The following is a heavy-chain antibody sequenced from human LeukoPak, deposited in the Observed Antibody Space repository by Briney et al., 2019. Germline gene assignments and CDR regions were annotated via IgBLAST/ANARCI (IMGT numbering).Heavy chain of an antibody. CDR1: GGTFSSYA. J-gene: IGHJ4*02. CDR2: IIPIFGTA. V-gene: IGHV1-69*05. CDR3: ARQLQGVVATNPVDY. D-gene: IGHD5-12*01. Sequence: GASVKVSCKASGGTFSSYAISWVRQAPGQGLEWMGGIIPIFGTANYAQKFQGRVTITRDTSATTAYMDLSSLRSEDTGVYYCARQLQGVVATNPVDYWGQGTLVTVSS.